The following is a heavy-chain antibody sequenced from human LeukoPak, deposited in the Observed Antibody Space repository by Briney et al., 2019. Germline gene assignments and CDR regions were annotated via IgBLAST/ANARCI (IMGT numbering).Heavy chain of an antibody. CDR2: INPKFDNT. D-gene: IGHD3-9*01. J-gene: IGHJ3*02. CDR3: SKDPRNILTGYDDGLDI. V-gene: IGHV1-46*03. Sequence: GASVKVSCKASGYTFTSYYMHWVRQAPGQGLEWMGIINPKFDNTIYAQMFQGRVTMTWDMSTSTVYMELSTLRSDDTAVYYCSKDPRNILTGYDDGLDIWGQGTMVTVSS. CDR1: GYTFTSYY.